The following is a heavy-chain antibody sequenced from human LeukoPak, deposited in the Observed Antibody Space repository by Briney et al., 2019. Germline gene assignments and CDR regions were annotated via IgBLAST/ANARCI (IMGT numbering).Heavy chain of an antibody. CDR3: ARPHYDILTGYPLAFDY. J-gene: IGHJ4*02. CDR1: GYTFTSYY. D-gene: IGHD3-9*01. CDR2: ISAYNGNT. V-gene: IGHV1-18*04. Sequence: ASVKVSCKASGYTFTSYYMHWVRQAPGQGLEWMGWISAYNGNTNYAQKLQGRVTMTTDTSTSTAYMELRSLRSDDTAVYYCARPHYDILTGYPLAFDYWGQGTLVTVSS.